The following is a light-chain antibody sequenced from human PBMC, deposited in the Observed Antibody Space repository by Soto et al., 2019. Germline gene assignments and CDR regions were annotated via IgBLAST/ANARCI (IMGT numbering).Light chain of an antibody. V-gene: IGKV3-20*01. CDR2: GAS. J-gene: IGKJ1*01. Sequence: ESVLTQSAGTLSLSPGERATLSCRASQSVSSSYLAWYQHKPGQAPRLLIYGASSRATGIPDRFSGSGSGTDFTLTISRLEPEDFAVYYCQQYDNSRGTFGPRTKVHI. CDR3: QQYDNSRGT. CDR1: QSVSSSY.